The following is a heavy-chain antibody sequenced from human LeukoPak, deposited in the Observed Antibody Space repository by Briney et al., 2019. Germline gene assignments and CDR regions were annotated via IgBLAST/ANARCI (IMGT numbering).Heavy chain of an antibody. CDR3: ANQQLWFDY. V-gene: IGHV4-38-2*01. J-gene: IGHJ4*02. CDR2: IYHSGST. Sequence: PSETLSLTCAVSGYSISSGYYWGWIRQPPGKGLEWIGSIYHSGSTYHNPSLKSRVTISVDTSKNQFSLKLSSVTAADTAVYYCANQQLWFDYWGQGTLVTVSS. CDR1: GYSISSGYY. D-gene: IGHD5-18*01.